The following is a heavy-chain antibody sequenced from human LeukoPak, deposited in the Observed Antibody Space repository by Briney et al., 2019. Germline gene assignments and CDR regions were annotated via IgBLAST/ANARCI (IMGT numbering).Heavy chain of an antibody. CDR1: GYTFTSYY. J-gene: IGHJ5*02. CDR3: ARDHVVLRFLEWTDNWFDP. D-gene: IGHD3-3*01. CDR2: INPSGGST. Sequence: ASVTVSCKASGYTFTSYYMHWVRQAPGQGLEWMGIINPSGGSTSYAQKFQGRVTMTRDTSTSTVYMELSSLRSEDTAVYYCARDHVVLRFLEWTDNWFDPWGQGTLVTVSS. V-gene: IGHV1-46*01.